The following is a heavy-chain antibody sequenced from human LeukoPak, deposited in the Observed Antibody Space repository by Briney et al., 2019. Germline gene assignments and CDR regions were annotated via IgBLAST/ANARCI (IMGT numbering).Heavy chain of an antibody. J-gene: IGHJ6*02. V-gene: IGHV3-30-3*01. Sequence: GGSLRLSCAASGFTFSDYYMSWIRQAPGKGLEWVAVISYDGSNKYYADSVKGRFTISRDNSKNTLYLQMNSLRAEDTAVYYCARVMYGDYYYGMDVWGQGTTVTVSS. CDR2: ISYDGSNK. CDR3: ARVMYGDYYYGMDV. CDR1: GFTFSDYY. D-gene: IGHD4-17*01.